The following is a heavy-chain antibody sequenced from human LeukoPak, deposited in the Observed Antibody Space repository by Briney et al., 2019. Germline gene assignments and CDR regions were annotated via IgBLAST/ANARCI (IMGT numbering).Heavy chain of an antibody. Sequence: GGSLRLSCAASGFTFSSYDMHWVRQATGKGLEWVSAIGTVGDTYYPGSVKGRFTVSRENAKNSFYLQMNSLTAGDTAVYYCARAPSGWLYRIDYWGQGTLVTVSS. CDR1: GFTFSSYD. CDR2: IGTVGDT. CDR3: ARAPSGWLYRIDY. J-gene: IGHJ4*02. V-gene: IGHV3-13*04. D-gene: IGHD2-2*02.